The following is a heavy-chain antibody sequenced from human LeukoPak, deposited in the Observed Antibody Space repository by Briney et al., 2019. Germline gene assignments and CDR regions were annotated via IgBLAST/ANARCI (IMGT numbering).Heavy chain of an antibody. V-gene: IGHV3-21*01. Sequence: PGGSLRLSCAASGFTFSSYSMNWVRQAPGKGLEWVSSISSSSSYIYYADSVKGRFTISRDNAKNSLYLQMNSLRAEDTAVYYCARVSGYDSSGYYADYWGQGTLVTVSS. CDR2: ISSSSSYI. D-gene: IGHD3-22*01. CDR3: ARVSGYDSSGYYADY. J-gene: IGHJ4*02. CDR1: GFTFSSYS.